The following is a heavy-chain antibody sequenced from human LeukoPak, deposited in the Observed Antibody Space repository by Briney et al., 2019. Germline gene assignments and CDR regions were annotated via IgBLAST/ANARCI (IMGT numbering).Heavy chain of an antibody. V-gene: IGHV3-48*02. J-gene: IGHJ4*02. Sequence: PGGSLRLSCAASGFTVSTNYMTWVRQAPGKGLEWVSYISSSSSTIYYADSVKGRFTISRDNAKNSLYLQMNSLRDEDTAVYYCARDDSSSWYFSANPGRVDYWGQGTLVTVSS. CDR3: ARDDSSSWYFSANPGRVDY. CDR1: GFTVSTNY. D-gene: IGHD6-13*01. CDR2: ISSSSSTI.